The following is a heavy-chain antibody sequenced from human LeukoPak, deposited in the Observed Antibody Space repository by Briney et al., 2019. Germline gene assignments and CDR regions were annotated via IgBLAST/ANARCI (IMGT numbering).Heavy chain of an antibody. D-gene: IGHD6-19*01. CDR2: IIPIFGTA. Sequence: SVRVSCKASGGTFSSYAISWVRQAPGQGLEWMGGIIPIFGTANYAQKFQGRVTITADKSTSTAYMELSSLRSEDTAVYYCARGSIAVAGHYTYWGQGTLVTVSS. CDR1: GGTFSSYA. J-gene: IGHJ4*02. V-gene: IGHV1-69*06. CDR3: ARGSIAVAGHYTY.